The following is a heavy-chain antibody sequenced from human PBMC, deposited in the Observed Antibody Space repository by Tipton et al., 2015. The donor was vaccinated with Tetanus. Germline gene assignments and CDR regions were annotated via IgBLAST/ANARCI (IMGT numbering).Heavy chain of an antibody. CDR1: GYPFTHYG. D-gene: IGHD3-10*01. CDR2: INPGNGNV. Sequence: QPGPEVKKPGASVKVSCKASGYPFTHYGMQWVRQAPGQRLERMGWINPGNGNVKYSQKFQGRVTITRDASESTAYMELSSLRSEDTAVFYCAGDYYGSGSYYFMDHWGQGSLVTVSS. J-gene: IGHJ4*02. V-gene: IGHV1-3*01. CDR3: AGDYYGSGSYYFMDH.